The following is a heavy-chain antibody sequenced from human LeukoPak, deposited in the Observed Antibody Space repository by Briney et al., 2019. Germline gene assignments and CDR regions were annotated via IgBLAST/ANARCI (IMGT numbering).Heavy chain of an antibody. J-gene: IGHJ4*02. CDR2: ISAYNGNT. Sequence: ASVKVSCKASGHTFINYGISWVRQAPGQGLEWMGWISAYNGNTNYAQKLQGRVTMTTDTSTSTAYMELRSLRSDDTAVYYCARRYLYYFDYWGQGTLVTVSS. V-gene: IGHV1-18*01. CDR3: ARRYLYYFDY. D-gene: IGHD1-1*01. CDR1: GHTFINYG.